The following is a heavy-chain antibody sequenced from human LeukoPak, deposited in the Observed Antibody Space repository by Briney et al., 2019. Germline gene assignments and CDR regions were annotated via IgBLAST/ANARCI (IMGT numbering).Heavy chain of an antibody. Sequence: GGSLRLSCAAAGFTFSSSGMHWVRQAPGKGLEWVAVILYNGSNKYYADSVKGRFTISRDNSKNTLYLQMNSLRVEDTAVYYCARAGGYCSGGSCYRGYSWFDPWGQGTLVTVSS. J-gene: IGHJ5*02. V-gene: IGHV3-33*01. CDR1: GFTFSSSG. CDR2: ILYNGSNK. D-gene: IGHD2-15*01. CDR3: ARAGGYCSGGSCYRGYSWFDP.